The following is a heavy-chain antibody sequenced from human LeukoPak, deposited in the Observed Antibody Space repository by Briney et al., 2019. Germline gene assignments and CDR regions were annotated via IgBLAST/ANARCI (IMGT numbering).Heavy chain of an antibody. V-gene: IGHV3-21*04. D-gene: IGHD6-13*01. J-gene: IGHJ4*02. Sequence: GGSLRLSCAASGFTFSSYSMNWVRQAPGKGLEWVSFISSSSYIYYADSVKGRFTISRDNAKNSLYLQMNSLRAEDTAVYYCARDLSIAAAGTHWGQGTLVTVSS. CDR3: ARDLSIAAAGTH. CDR1: GFTFSSYS. CDR2: ISSSSYI.